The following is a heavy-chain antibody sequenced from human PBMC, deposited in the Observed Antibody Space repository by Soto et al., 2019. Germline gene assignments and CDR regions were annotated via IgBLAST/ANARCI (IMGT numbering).Heavy chain of an antibody. CDR3: ARTGSGSYYSLDYGMDV. Sequence: QVQLVQSGAEVKKPGASVKVSCKASGYTFTSYAMHWVRQAPGQRLEWMGWINAGNGNTKYSQKFQGRVTITRDTSASTAYMELSSLRSEDTAVYYCARTGSGSYYSLDYGMDVWGQGTTVTVSS. CDR1: GYTFTSYA. V-gene: IGHV1-3*01. CDR2: INAGNGNT. D-gene: IGHD3-10*01. J-gene: IGHJ6*02.